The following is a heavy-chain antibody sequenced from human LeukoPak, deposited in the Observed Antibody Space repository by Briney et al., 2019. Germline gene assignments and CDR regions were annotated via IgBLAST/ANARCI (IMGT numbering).Heavy chain of an antibody. V-gene: IGHV3-33*01. CDR3: ARVLRQFGDDAFDI. Sequence: GGSLRLSCAASGFTFSSYGMHWVRQAPGKGLEWVAVIWYDGSNKYYADSVKGRFTISRDNSKNTLYLQMNSLRAEDTAVYYCARVLRQFGDDAFDIWGQGTMDTVSS. CDR2: IWYDGSNK. CDR1: GFTFSSYG. J-gene: IGHJ3*02. D-gene: IGHD3-10*01.